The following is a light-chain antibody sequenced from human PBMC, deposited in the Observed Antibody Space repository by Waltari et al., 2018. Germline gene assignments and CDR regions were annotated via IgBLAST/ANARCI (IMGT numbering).Light chain of an antibody. Sequence: EIVMTQSPAILSVSPGAGATLSCRASHGIGTNLAWYQKKPGQAHRLLIYDASTRAPGIPAMFTGGESGTEFTLVINSLQSEDSALYFCQQYRDWYSFGQGTKLEIK. CDR3: QQYRDWYS. CDR2: DAS. J-gene: IGKJ2*01. CDR1: HGIGTN. V-gene: IGKV3-15*01.